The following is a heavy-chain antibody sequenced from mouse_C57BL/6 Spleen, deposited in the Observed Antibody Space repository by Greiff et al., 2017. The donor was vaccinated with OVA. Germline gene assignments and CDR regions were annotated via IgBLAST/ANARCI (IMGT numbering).Heavy chain of an antibody. J-gene: IGHJ4*01. CDR1: GYAFTNYL. CDR2: INPGSGGT. V-gene: IGHV1-54*01. D-gene: IGHD1-1*01. CDR3: ARGPYYYGSSYYAMDY. Sequence: VMLVESGAELVRPGTSVKVSCKASGYAFTNYLIEWVKQRPGQGLEWIGVINPGSGGTNYNEKFKGKATLTADKSSSTAYMQLSSLTSEDSAVYFCARGPYYYGSSYYAMDYWGQGTSVTVSS.